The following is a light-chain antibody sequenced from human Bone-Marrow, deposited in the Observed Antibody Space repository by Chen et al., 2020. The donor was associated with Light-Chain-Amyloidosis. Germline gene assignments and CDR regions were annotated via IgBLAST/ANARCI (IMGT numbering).Light chain of an antibody. J-gene: IGLJ1*01. Sequence: QSALTQPASVSGSPGQSITISFTGTSGDVGTYNYVSWYQQHPGKAPKVMIYAVSNRPSGVSNRFSGSKSGNTASLTISGLQAEDEDDYYCSSFTSSSSYVFGPGTKVTVL. CDR3: SSFTSSSSYV. V-gene: IGLV2-14*01. CDR1: SGDVGTYNY. CDR2: AVS.